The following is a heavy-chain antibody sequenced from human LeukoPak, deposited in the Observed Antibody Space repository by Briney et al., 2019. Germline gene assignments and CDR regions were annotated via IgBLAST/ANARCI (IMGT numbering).Heavy chain of an antibody. J-gene: IGHJ4*02. CDR2: INYFGNT. Sequence: SETLSLTCTVSGDSISSYYWSWIRQPPGKGLEWIGFINYFGNTYYNPSLKSRTTISLGTSKNQFSLKLIFVTAADTAVYYCARVINTRNWGVSGQFDYWGQGALVTVSS. CDR3: ARVINTRNWGVSGQFDY. V-gene: IGHV4-30-4*08. D-gene: IGHD3-10*01. CDR1: GDSISSYY.